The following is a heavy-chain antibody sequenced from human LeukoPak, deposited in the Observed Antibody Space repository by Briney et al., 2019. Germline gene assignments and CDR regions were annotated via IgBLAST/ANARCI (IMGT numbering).Heavy chain of an antibody. CDR1: GFTVSSNY. V-gene: IGHV3-66*01. CDR3: ARDNTYMFDY. J-gene: IGHJ4*02. D-gene: IGHD2-2*02. CDR2: ISSGGTT. Sequence: GGSLRLSCAASGFTVSSNYMSWVRQAPGKGLEWVSVISSGGTTDYADSVKGRFTISRDNSKNTLYLQMNSLRAEDTAVYYCARDNTYMFDYWGQGTQVAVSS.